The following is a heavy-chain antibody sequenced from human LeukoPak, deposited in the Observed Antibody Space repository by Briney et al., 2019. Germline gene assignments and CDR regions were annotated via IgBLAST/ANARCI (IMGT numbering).Heavy chain of an antibody. CDR2: INPNSGGT. CDR1: GYTFTGYY. D-gene: IGHD1-26*01. V-gene: IGHV1-2*02. J-gene: IGHJ4*02. CDR3: ARSREGIVVGATTY. Sequence: ASVKVSCKASGYTFTGYYMHWVRQAPGQGLEWMGWINPNSGGTNYAQKFQGRVTMTRDTSISTAYMELSRLRSGDTAVYYCARSREGIVVGATTYWGQGTLVTVSS.